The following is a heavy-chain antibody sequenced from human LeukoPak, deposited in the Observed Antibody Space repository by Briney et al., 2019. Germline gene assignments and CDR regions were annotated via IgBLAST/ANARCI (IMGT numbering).Heavy chain of an antibody. J-gene: IGHJ4*02. CDR2: ISAYNGNT. V-gene: IGHV1-18*01. CDR1: GYTFTSYG. CDR3: ARDWLSRWITMVRGVSGLTYFDY. D-gene: IGHD3-10*01. Sequence: ASVKVSYKASGYTFTSYGISWVRQAPGQGLEWMGWISAYNGNTNYAQKLQGRVTMTTDTSTSTAYMELRSLRSDDTAVYYCARDWLSRWITMVRGVSGLTYFDYWGQGTLVTVSS.